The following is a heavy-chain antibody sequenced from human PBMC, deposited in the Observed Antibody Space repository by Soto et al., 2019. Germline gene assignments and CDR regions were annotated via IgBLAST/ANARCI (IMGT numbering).Heavy chain of an antibody. J-gene: IGHJ6*02. Sequence: ASVKVSCKASGYTFTSYALHWVRQATGQRLEWMGIINASSGSTKYAQNFQGRVTMTRDTSTSTAYMELSSLRSEDTAVYYCARVGYYGSGSYYYYYGMDVWGQGTTVNVSS. CDR3: ARVGYYGSGSYYYYYGMDV. CDR1: GYTFTSYA. D-gene: IGHD3-10*01. CDR2: INASSGST. V-gene: IGHV1-3*01.